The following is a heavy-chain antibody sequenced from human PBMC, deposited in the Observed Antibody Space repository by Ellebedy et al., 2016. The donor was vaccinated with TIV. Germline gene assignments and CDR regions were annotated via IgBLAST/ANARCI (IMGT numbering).Heavy chain of an antibody. V-gene: IGHV1-69*13. CDR2: IIPIFGTA. CDR3: ARTGSGSLQVAYYFDY. Sequence: SVKVSCXASGGTFSSYAISWVRQAPGQGLEWMGGIIPIFGTANYAQKFQGRVTITADESTSTAYMELSSLRAEDTAVYYCARTGSGSLQVAYYFDYWGQGTLVTVSS. J-gene: IGHJ4*02. D-gene: IGHD3-10*01. CDR1: GGTFSSYA.